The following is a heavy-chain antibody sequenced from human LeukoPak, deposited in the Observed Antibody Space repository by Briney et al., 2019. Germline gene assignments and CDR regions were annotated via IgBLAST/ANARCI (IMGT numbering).Heavy chain of an antibody. J-gene: IGHJ4*02. CDR1: GFTFSSYA. D-gene: IGHD1-14*01. Sequence: QAGGSLRLSCAASGFTFSSYAMHWVRQAPGKGREWVAVISYDGSNKYYADFVEGRFTISRDNSKNTLYLQMNSLRAEDTAVYYCAREYNRLPFDYWGQGTLVTVSS. CDR3: AREYNRLPFDY. V-gene: IGHV3-30*04. CDR2: ISYDGSNK.